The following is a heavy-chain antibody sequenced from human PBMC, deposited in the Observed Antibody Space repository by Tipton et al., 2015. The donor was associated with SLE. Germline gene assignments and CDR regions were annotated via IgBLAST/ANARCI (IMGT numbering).Heavy chain of an antibody. Sequence: TLSLTCTVSGGSISSYYWSWIRQPPGKGLEWIGYIYYSGSTNYNPSLESRVTISVDTSKNQFSLKLSSVTAADTAVYYCARGGSSWPDAFDIWGQGTMVTVSS. CDR3: ARGGSSWPDAFDI. J-gene: IGHJ3*02. CDR2: IYYSGST. D-gene: IGHD6-13*01. V-gene: IGHV4-59*01. CDR1: GGSISSYY.